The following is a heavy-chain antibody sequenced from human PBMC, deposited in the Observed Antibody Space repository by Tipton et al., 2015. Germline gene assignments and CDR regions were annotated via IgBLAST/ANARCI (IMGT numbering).Heavy chain of an antibody. D-gene: IGHD4-17*01. CDR1: GYTFTTYN. CDR3: ARNDYGDYPFDY. CDR2: ISAYNGNT. Sequence: QLVQSGAEVKKPGASVKVSCKASGYTFTTYNLIWVRQAPGQGLEWMGWISAYNGNTNYAQKLQGRVTMTTDTSTSTAYMEVRSLRSADPAVYYCARNDYGDYPFDYWGQGTLVTVSS. V-gene: IGHV1-18*01. J-gene: IGHJ4*02.